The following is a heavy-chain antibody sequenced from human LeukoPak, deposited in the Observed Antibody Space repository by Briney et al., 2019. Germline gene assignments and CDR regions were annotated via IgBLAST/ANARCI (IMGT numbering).Heavy chain of an antibody. D-gene: IGHD6-13*01. Sequence: SETLSLTCTVSGGSISSYYWSWIRQPPGKGLEWIGYIYYSGSTNYNPSLKSRVTISVDTSKNQFSLKLSSVTAADTAVYYCARAVAAAGTYYYYYYMDVWGKGTTVTISS. CDR1: GGSISSYY. CDR3: ARAVAAAGTYYYYYYMDV. J-gene: IGHJ6*03. CDR2: IYYSGST. V-gene: IGHV4-59*12.